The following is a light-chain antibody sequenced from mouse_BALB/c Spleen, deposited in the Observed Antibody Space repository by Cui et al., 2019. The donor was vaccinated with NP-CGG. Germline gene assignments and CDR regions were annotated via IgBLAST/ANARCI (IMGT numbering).Light chain of an antibody. Sequence: QAVLTQETLLTTSPGETVILTCRSSTGDVTTSNYANWVQEKPDHLFTGLIGGTNNRAPGVPARFSGSLIGDKAALTITGAQTEDDAMYFCALWYSTHWVFGGGTKLTVL. CDR3: ALWYSTHWV. J-gene: IGLJ1*01. V-gene: IGLV2*02. CDR1: TGDVTTSNY. CDR2: GTN.